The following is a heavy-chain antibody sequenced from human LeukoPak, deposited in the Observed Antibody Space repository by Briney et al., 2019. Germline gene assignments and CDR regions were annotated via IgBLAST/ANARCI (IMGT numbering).Heavy chain of an antibody. D-gene: IGHD6-13*01. CDR1: GFTFSNYA. V-gene: IGHV3-23*01. J-gene: IGHJ4*02. CDR2: ISGSGGST. Sequence: GGSLRLSCAASGFTFSNYAMSWVRQAPGKGLEWVSAISGSGGSTYYADSVKGRFTISRDNSKNTLYLQMNSLRAEDTAVYYCAKDPTYSSSYFDYWGQGTLVTVSS. CDR3: AKDPTYSSSYFDY.